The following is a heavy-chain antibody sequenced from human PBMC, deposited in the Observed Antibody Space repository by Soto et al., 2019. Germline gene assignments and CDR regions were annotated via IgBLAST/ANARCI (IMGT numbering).Heavy chain of an antibody. CDR1: GFTFSSYA. Sequence: GGSLRLSCAASGFTFSSYAMSWVRQAPGKGLEWVSAISGSGGSTYYADSVKGRFTISRDNSKNTLYLQMNSLRAEDTAVYYCAKEGLRRKVYYYYYYMDVWGKGTTVTVSS. CDR3: AKEGLRRKVYYYYYYMDV. V-gene: IGHV3-23*01. J-gene: IGHJ6*03. D-gene: IGHD4-17*01. CDR2: ISGSGGST.